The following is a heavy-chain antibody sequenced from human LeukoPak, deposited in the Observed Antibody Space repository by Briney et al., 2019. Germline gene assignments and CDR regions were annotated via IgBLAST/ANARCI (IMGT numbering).Heavy chain of an antibody. V-gene: IGHV4-59*01. Sequence: SSETLSLTCTVSGGSISSYYWSWIRQPPGKGLEWIGYIYYSGSTNYNPSLKSRVTISVDTSKNQFSLKLSSVTAADTAVYYCARDLMSGGGGYWGQGTLVTVSS. D-gene: IGHD3-16*01. CDR3: ARDLMSGGGGY. CDR2: IYYSGST. CDR1: GGSISSYY. J-gene: IGHJ4*02.